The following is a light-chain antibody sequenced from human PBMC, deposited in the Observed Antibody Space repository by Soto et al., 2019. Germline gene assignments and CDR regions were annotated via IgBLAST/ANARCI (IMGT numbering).Light chain of an antibody. CDR3: QYYDESMWT. CDR1: QSVSSN. V-gene: IGKV3-11*01. J-gene: IGKJ1*01. CDR2: DTS. Sequence: EIVLTQSPATLSLSPGERATLSCRASQSVSSNLAWYQQKPGQAPRLLIYDTSNRATGIPARFSGSGSGTDFTLSINRLEPEDFAVYYCQYYDESMWTFGQGTKVDIK.